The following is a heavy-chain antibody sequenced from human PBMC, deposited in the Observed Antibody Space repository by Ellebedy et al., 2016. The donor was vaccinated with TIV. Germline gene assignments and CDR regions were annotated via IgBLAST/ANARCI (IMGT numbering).Heavy chain of an antibody. CDR3: AKDEQWLVPTPFDY. J-gene: IGHJ4*02. D-gene: IGHD6-19*01. CDR1: GFTFSSYW. CDR2: IKQDGSEK. Sequence: GESLKISXAASGFTFSSYWMSWVRQAPGKGLEWVANIKQDGSEKYYVDSVKGRFTISRDNAKNSLYLQMNSLRAEDTAVYYCAKDEQWLVPTPFDYWGQGTLVTVSS. V-gene: IGHV3-7*03.